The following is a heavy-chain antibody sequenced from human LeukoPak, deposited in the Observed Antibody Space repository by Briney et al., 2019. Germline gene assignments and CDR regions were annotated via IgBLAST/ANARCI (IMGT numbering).Heavy chain of an antibody. J-gene: IGHJ4*02. CDR1: GFTFTSYA. CDR2: ISASGSST. Sequence: PGGSLRLSCAASGFTFTSYAMYWVRQAPGKGLEWVSFISASGSSTHYADSVKGRFTISRDNSNNTLYLQINSLRAEDTAAYYCAEGAQYDFWTGYTLEYFDVWGKGTLVTVSS. D-gene: IGHD3-3*01. V-gene: IGHV3-23*01. CDR3: AEGAQYDFWTGYTLEYFDV.